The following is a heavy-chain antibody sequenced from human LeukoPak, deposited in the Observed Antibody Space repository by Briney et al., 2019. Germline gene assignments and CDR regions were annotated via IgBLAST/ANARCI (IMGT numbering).Heavy chain of an antibody. D-gene: IGHD2-21*02. CDR2: IYHSGST. V-gene: IGHV4-38-2*01. J-gene: IGHJ3*02. Sequence: PGGSLRLSCAASGFTFSSYSMNWVRQAPGKGLEWIGSIYHSGSTYYNPSLKSRVTISVDTSKNQFSLKLSSVTAADTAVYYCASYLSLTAEDAFDIWGQGTMVTVSS. CDR1: GFTFSSYS. CDR3: ASYLSLTAEDAFDI.